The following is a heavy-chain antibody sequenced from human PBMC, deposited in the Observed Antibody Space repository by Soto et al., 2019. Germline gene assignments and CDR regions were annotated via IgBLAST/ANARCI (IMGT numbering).Heavy chain of an antibody. Sequence: SVKVSCKTSGGTFSTYAIYWVRQAPGQGLEWMGAIIPLFGTADYAQKFQGRVTITADESTSTAYMELSSLRSEDTAVYYCARVNQRDYYGSGSYKDYMDVWGKGTTVTVSS. J-gene: IGHJ6*03. V-gene: IGHV1-69*13. CDR2: IIPLFGTA. CDR3: ARVNQRDYYGSGSYKDYMDV. D-gene: IGHD3-10*01. CDR1: GGTFSTYA.